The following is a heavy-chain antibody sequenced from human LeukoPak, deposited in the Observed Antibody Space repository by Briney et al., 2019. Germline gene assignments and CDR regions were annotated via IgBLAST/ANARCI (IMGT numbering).Heavy chain of an antibody. CDR2: ISAYNGNT. CDR3: ARDSIVVPAARHYYGMDV. J-gene: IGHJ6*02. V-gene: IGHV1-18*01. CDR1: GYTFTSYG. D-gene: IGHD2-2*01. Sequence: ASVKVSCKASGYTFTSYGISWVRQAPGQGLEWMGWISAYNGNTNYAQKLQGRVTMTTDTSTSTVYMELSSLRSEDTAVYYCARDSIVVPAARHYYGMDVWGQGTTVTVSS.